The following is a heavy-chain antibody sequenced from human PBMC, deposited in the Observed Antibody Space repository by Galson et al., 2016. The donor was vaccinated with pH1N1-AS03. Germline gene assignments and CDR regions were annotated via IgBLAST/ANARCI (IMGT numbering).Heavy chain of an antibody. D-gene: IGHD3-3*01. CDR3: ARDANYDFWSGHDAFDI. V-gene: IGHV1-69*06. CDR1: GGTFSSYA. J-gene: IGHJ3*02. CDR2: TIAMFGTA. Sequence: SVKVSCKASGGTFSSYAISWVRQAPGQGLEWMGGTIAMFGTANYAQKVQGSVTITADKSTSTAYMELSSLRSEDTDVYYCARDANYDFWSGHDAFDIWGQGTMVTVSS.